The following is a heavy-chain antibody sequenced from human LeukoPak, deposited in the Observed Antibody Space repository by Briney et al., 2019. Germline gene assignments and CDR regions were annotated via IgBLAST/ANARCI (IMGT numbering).Heavy chain of an antibody. CDR2: INHSGST. Sequence: KASETLSLTCAVYGGSFSGYYWSWIRQPPGKGLEWIGEINHSGSTNYNPSLKSRVTISVDTSKNQFSLKLSSVTAADTAVYYCARAHIVATRDRWSGGFDYWGQGTLVTVSS. CDR1: GGSFSGYY. V-gene: IGHV4-34*01. D-gene: IGHD5-12*01. J-gene: IGHJ4*02. CDR3: ARAHIVATRDRWSGGFDY.